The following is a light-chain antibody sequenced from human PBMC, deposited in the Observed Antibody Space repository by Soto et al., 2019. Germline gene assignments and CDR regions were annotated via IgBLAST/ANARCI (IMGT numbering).Light chain of an antibody. CDR2: EVN. CDR1: SSDVGGYNY. CDR3: CSFAGSGNDV. J-gene: IGLJ1*01. Sequence: QSALTQPPSASGSPGQSVTISCTGTSSDVGGYNYVSWYQQHPGKGPKLLISEVNKRPSGVPDRFSGSKSGNTASLTVSGLQAEDEADYYCCSFAGSGNDVFGTGTKVTVL. V-gene: IGLV2-8*01.